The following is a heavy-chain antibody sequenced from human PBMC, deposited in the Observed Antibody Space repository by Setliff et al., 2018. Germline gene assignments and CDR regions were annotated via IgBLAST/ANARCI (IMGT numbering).Heavy chain of an antibody. Sequence: SSETLSLTCTVSGYPINTHYWSWIQQPAGKGLEWIGHFYPSGITSYNPSLKSRVTISVDTSKNQFSLKLSSVTAADTAVYYCARGINTVSWTPKYWGQGTLVTVSS. J-gene: IGHJ4*02. CDR2: FYPSGIT. CDR3: ARGINTVSWTPKY. V-gene: IGHV4-4*07. D-gene: IGHD2-2*02. CDR1: GYPINTHY.